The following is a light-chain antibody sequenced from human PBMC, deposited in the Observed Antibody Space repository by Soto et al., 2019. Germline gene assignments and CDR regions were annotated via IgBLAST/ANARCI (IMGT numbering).Light chain of an antibody. Sequence: EIVMTQSPATLSVSPGERATLSCRASQSVSRNLAWYQQKPGRAPSLLIYGASTRATGIPARFSGSGSGTDFPLTISSLQPEDFATDYCQQSYSTITFGQGTRLEI. CDR1: QSVSRN. V-gene: IGKV3-15*01. CDR2: GAS. J-gene: IGKJ5*01. CDR3: QQSYSTIT.